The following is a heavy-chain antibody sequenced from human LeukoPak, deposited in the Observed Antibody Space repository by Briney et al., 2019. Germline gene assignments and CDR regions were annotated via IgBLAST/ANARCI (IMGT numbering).Heavy chain of an antibody. CDR2: INSDGSST. D-gene: IGHD3-22*01. CDR1: GFTFSSYW. J-gene: IGHJ4*02. Sequence: GGSLRLPCAASGFTFSSYWMHWVRQAPGKGLVWVSRINSDGSSTSYTDSVKGRFTISRDNAKNTLYLQMNSLRAEDTAVYYCAREEVVPAAMGVDYYDSSGYYAFDYWGQGTLVTVSS. V-gene: IGHV3-74*01. CDR3: AREEVVPAAMGVDYYDSSGYYAFDY.